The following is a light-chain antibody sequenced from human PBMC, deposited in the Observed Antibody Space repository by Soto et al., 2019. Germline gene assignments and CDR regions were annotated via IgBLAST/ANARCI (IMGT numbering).Light chain of an antibody. Sequence: DIQMTQSPSSLSASVRDRVTITCRASQSISNYLNWYQQKPGRAPKILIYAASSLQSGVPSRFSGGGSGTDFTLTITSLQPEDFATYYCQQSYSSPWTFGQGTKVEIK. CDR1: QSISNY. V-gene: IGKV1-39*01. CDR2: AAS. CDR3: QQSYSSPWT. J-gene: IGKJ1*01.